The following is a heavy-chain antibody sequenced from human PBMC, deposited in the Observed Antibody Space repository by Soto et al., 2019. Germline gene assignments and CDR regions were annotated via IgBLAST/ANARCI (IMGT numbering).Heavy chain of an antibody. CDR2: INSDGTTT. Sequence: EVQLVESGGGLVQPGGSLRLSCAASGFTLSTYWMHWVRQVPGKGLLWVSRINSDGTTTTYADSVKGRFTISRDNAKDTLFLQMNSLRAEDTALYYCARVTYGVNIYFDAWGRGTLVTVSS. D-gene: IGHD4-17*01. CDR3: ARVTYGVNIYFDA. CDR1: GFTLSTYW. J-gene: IGHJ2*01. V-gene: IGHV3-74*03.